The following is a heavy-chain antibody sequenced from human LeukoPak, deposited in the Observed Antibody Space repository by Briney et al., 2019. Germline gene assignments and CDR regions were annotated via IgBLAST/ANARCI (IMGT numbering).Heavy chain of an antibody. D-gene: IGHD4-17*01. J-gene: IGHJ4*02. V-gene: IGHV4-38-2*02. CDR1: GYSISSGYL. CDR2: IYYSGST. Sequence: PSETLSLTCTVSGYSISSGYLWGWIRQPPGKGLEWIVSIYYSGSTYYNPSLKSRVTISIDTSKNQFSLKLSSVTAADTAVYYCATTTVTKTYYFNYWGQGTLVTVSS. CDR3: ATTTVTKTYYFNY.